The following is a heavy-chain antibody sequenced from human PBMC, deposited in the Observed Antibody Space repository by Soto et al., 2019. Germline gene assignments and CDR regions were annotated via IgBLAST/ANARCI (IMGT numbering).Heavy chain of an antibody. D-gene: IGHD5-12*01. Sequence: PSETLSLTCSVSGDSIRSYYWSWIRQPPGKGLEWIGFIHHSGSTNYNPSLKSRLTMSVDTSKNQFSLKLSSVTAADTAVYYCARDVRGGYHRRFDYWGQGTLVTVSS. CDR2: IHHSGST. CDR3: ARDVRGGYHRRFDY. CDR1: GDSIRSYY. V-gene: IGHV4-59*12. J-gene: IGHJ4*02.